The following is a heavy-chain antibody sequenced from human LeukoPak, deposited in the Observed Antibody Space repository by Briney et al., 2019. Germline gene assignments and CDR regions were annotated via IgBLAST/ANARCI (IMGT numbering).Heavy chain of an antibody. V-gene: IGHV4/OR15-8*01. D-gene: IGHD6-19*01. CDR1: GNSISNNW. J-gene: IGHJ4*02. Sequence: TSETLSLTCDVAGNSISNNWWSWARQSPGKGLEWIGEIFHRGIPNYNPSFESRVTMSVDTSKNQFSLKLSSVTAADTAVYYCAREFQPYSSGWYYFDYWGQGTLVTVSS. CDR2: IFHRGIP. CDR3: AREFQPYSSGWYYFDY.